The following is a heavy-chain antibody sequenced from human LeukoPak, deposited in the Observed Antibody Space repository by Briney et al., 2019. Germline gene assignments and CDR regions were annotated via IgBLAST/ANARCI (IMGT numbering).Heavy chain of an antibody. V-gene: IGHV3-21*01. J-gene: IGHJ4*02. CDR2: ISGSSDYI. CDR1: GFTFSSYW. CDR3: ARDDYGGNDYFDY. Sequence: GGSLRLSCAASGFTFSSYWMHWVRQAPGRGLEWVSSISGSSDYIYYAASVKGRFTISRDNAKKSLYLQMNSLRAEDTAVYFCARDDYGGNDYFDYWGRGTLVTVSS. D-gene: IGHD4-23*01.